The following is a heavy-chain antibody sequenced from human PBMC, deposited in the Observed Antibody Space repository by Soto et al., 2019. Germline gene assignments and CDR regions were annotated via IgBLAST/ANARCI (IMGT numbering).Heavy chain of an antibody. V-gene: IGHV1-18*01. J-gene: IGHJ3*02. CDR1: GYTFTSYG. CDR2: ISAYNGNT. Sequence: ASVKVSCKASGYTFTSYGISWVRQAPGQGLEWMGWISAYNGNTNYAQKLQGRVTMTTDTSTSTAYMELRSLRSDDTAVYYCARSHYYYDSSGSSRAFDIWGQGTMVTVS. CDR3: ARSHYYYDSSGSSRAFDI. D-gene: IGHD3-22*01.